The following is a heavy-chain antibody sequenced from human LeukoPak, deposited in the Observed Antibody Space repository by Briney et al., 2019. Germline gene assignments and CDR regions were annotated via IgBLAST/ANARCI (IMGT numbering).Heavy chain of an antibody. D-gene: IGHD2-2*01. V-gene: IGHV3-66*01. CDR1: GFXVNTNY. J-gene: IGHJ4*02. CDR2: IYSGGNT. Sequence: PGGSLRLSCAASGFXVNTNYISWVRQAPGKGLEWVSVIYSGGNTNYAVSVKDRFTISRDNSKNTLYLQMNSLRAEDTAVYYCAREFCSTATCYAGDWGQGTLVAVSS. CDR3: AREFCSTATCYAGD.